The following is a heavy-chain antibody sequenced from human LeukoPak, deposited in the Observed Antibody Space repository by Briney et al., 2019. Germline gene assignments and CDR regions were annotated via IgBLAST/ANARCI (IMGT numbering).Heavy chain of an antibody. D-gene: IGHD6-13*01. J-gene: IGHJ6*03. Sequence: PSETLSLACTVSGGSISSNSYYWSWIRQPAGKGLEWLGRSYTSGSTNSNPHLKSRVTMSVDTSKNQFSLKLSSVTAADTAVYYCARSTLRIAAAGRPYAARYYYYMDVWGKGTTVTVSS. V-gene: IGHV4-61*02. CDR1: GGSISSNSYY. CDR3: ARSTLRIAAAGRPYAARYYYYMDV. CDR2: SYTSGST.